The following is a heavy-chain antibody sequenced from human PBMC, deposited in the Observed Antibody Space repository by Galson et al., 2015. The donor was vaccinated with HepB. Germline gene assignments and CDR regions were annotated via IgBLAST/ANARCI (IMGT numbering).Heavy chain of an antibody. CDR1: GFTFNTYS. V-gene: IGHV3-21*01. Sequence: SLRLSCAASGFTFNTYSINWVRQAPGKGLEWVSSISSNGNYIYYADSVKGRFTVSRDNAKNSLFLQMNSLRVDDTAVYYCARPRLIVGALGAFDYWGQGTLVTVSS. D-gene: IGHD1-26*01. J-gene: IGHJ4*02. CDR2: ISSNGNYI. CDR3: ARPRLIVGALGAFDY.